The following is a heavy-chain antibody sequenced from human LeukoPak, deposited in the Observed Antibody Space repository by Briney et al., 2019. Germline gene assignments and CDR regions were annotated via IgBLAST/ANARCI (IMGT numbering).Heavy chain of an antibody. Sequence: PGGSLRLSCAASGFTFSTYSMNWIRQAPGRGLEWVSSISSGSAYISYADSVKGRFTISRDNAKNSLSLEMNSLRAEDTAVYYCARDITQLRGVYYYSYMDVWGKGTTVTVSS. CDR3: ARDITQLRGVYYYSYMDV. D-gene: IGHD3-10*01. V-gene: IGHV3-21*01. CDR1: GFTFSTYS. CDR2: ISSGSAYI. J-gene: IGHJ6*03.